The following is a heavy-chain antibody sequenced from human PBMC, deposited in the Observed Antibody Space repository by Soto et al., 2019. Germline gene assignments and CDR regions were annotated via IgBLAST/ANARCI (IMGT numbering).Heavy chain of an antibody. CDR3: ARARTLFRPVLND. D-gene: IGHD3-10*01. V-gene: IGHV4-39*07. CDR1: CGSISSSSYY. CDR2: IYYSAST. Sequence: SETLSLTCTVSCGSISSSSYYWGRIRQRPGKGLEWIGNIYYSASTNYNPSLRSRSTMSVDTSKNQLYLKLTSVTAADMAVYYCARARTLFRPVLNDWGQGTLVTVSS. J-gene: IGHJ4*02.